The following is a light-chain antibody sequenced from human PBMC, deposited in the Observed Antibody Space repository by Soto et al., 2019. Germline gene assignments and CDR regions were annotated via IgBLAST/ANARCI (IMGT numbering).Light chain of an antibody. CDR2: DAS. CDR3: QQRSNWPPIT. J-gene: IGKJ5*01. V-gene: IGKV3-11*01. CDR1: QSVSIY. Sequence: IVLTQSPATLSFSPCERATLSCSASQSVSIYLAWYQQRPGQAPRLLIYDASNRATGIPARFSGSGSGTDFTLTISSLEPEDFAVYYCQQRSNWPPITFGQGTRLEIK.